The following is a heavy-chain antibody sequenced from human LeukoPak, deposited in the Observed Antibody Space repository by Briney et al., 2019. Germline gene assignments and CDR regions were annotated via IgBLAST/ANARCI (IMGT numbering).Heavy chain of an antibody. CDR1: GFTFSSYW. D-gene: IGHD6-19*01. V-gene: IGHV3-74*01. CDR2: INSDGSGT. J-gene: IGHJ6*03. Sequence: GGSLRLSCAASGFTFSSYWMHWVRQAPGKGLVWVSRINSDGSGTSYADSVRGRFTISRDNAENSLYLQMNSLRDEDTAVYYCARDPYSGGYGAYYYYYMDVWGKGTTVTVSS. CDR3: ARDPYSGGYGAYYYYYMDV.